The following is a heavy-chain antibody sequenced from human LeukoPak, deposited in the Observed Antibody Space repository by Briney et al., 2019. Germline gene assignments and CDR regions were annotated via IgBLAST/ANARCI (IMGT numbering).Heavy chain of an antibody. CDR2: ISSSSSYI. CDR1: GFTFSIYN. CDR3: ARLTTTVTTPFDY. V-gene: IGHV3-21*01. Sequence: PGGSLRLSCAASGFTFSIYNMNWVRQAPGKWLEWVSSISSSSSYIYYADSVKGRFTISRDNAKNSLYLQMNSLRAEDTAVYYCARLTTTVTTPFDYWGQGTLVTVSS. D-gene: IGHD4-17*01. J-gene: IGHJ4*02.